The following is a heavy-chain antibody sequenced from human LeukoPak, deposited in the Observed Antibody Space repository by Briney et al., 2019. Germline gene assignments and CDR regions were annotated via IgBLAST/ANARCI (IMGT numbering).Heavy chain of an antibody. D-gene: IGHD3-22*01. Sequence: GGSLRLSCAASGFTFSSYSMNWVRQAPGKGLEWVSSISSSSSYIYYADSVKGRFTISRDNAKNSLYLQMNSLRAEDTAVYYCARGGDSSGYYYYFDYWGQGTLVTVSP. CDR1: GFTFSSYS. J-gene: IGHJ4*02. V-gene: IGHV3-21*01. CDR2: ISSSSSYI. CDR3: ARGGDSSGYYYYFDY.